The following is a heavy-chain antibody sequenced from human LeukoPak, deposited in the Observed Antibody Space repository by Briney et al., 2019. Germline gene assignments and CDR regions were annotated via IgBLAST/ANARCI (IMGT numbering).Heavy chain of an antibody. CDR3: AKEYPTGPVYSDY. D-gene: IGHD2-8*01. V-gene: IGHV3-30*02. CDR1: GFTFSSYG. CDR2: IRYDGSNK. J-gene: IGHJ4*02. Sequence: PGGSLRLSCAASGFTFSSYGMHWVRQAPGKGLEWVAFIRYDGSNKYYADSVKGRFTISRDNSKNTLYLQMNSLRAGDTAVYYCAKEYPTGPVYSDYWGQGTLVTVSS.